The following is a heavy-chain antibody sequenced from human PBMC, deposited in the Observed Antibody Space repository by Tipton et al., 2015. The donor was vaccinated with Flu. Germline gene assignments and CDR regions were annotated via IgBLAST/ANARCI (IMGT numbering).Heavy chain of an antibody. CDR2: TYSGGAT. J-gene: IGHJ5*01. D-gene: IGHD3-16*01. CDR3: ARDYGGNWFDS. Sequence: LSLTCAASGFTFSSYAMSWVRQAPGKGLEWVSITYSGGATYYADSVQGRFTVSTDTSKNTLYLQMNSLRGEDSAVYYCARDYGGNWFDSWGQGTLVTVSS. V-gene: IGHV3-53*01. CDR1: GFTFSSYA.